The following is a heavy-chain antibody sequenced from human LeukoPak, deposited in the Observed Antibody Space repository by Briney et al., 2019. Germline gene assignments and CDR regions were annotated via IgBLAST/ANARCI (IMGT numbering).Heavy chain of an antibody. CDR2: ISYDGSNK. D-gene: IGHD6-6*01. V-gene: IGHV3-30*04. CDR3: ARHVSSTFEYSSSSDYFDY. J-gene: IGHJ4*02. Sequence: GGSLRLSCAASGFTFSSYAMHWVRQAPGKGLEWVAVISYDGSNKYYADSVKGRFTISRDNSKNTLYLQMNSLRAEDTAVYYCARHVSSTFEYSSSSDYFDYWGQGTLVTVSS. CDR1: GFTFSSYA.